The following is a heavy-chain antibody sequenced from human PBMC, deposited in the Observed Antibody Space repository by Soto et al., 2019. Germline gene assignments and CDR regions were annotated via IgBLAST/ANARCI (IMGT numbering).Heavy chain of an antibody. CDR2: IRSKANSYAT. V-gene: IGHV3-73*01. D-gene: IGHD2-15*01. Sequence: GGSLRLSCAASGFTFSGSAMHWVRQASGKGLEWVGRIRSKANSYATAYAASVKGRFTISRDDSKNTAYLQMNSLKTEDTAVYYCTRLVVADPEDKRETTPFDAFDIWGQGTMVTVSS. CDR1: GFTFSGSA. J-gene: IGHJ3*02. CDR3: TRLVVADPEDKRETTPFDAFDI.